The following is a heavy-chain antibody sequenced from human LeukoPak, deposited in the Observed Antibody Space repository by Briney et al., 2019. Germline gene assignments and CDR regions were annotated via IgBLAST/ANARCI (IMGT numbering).Heavy chain of an antibody. CDR3: ARGTDCSSTSCYYFDRFDP. CDR1: GGTFSSYA. V-gene: IGHV1-69*04. Sequence: GASVKVSCKASGGTFSSYAISWVRQAPGQGLEWMGRIIPILGIANYAQKFQGRVTITADKSTSTAYMELSSLRSEDTAVYYCARGTDCSSTSCYYFDRFDPWGQGTLVTVSS. J-gene: IGHJ5*02. D-gene: IGHD2-2*01. CDR2: IIPILGIA.